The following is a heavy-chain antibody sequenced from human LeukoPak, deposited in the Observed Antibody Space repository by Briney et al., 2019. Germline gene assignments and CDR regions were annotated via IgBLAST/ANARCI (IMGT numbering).Heavy chain of an antibody. CDR1: GGSIRSYY. CDR2: IYYSANT. D-gene: IGHD3-10*01. Sequence: SETLSLTCTVSGGSIRSYYWNWIRQPPGKGLEWIGYIYYSANTNYNPSLKSRVTISVDTSKNQVSLKLSSEPAAGTALYYCAPDNSYGSGSYYTWGQGTLVTVSS. V-gene: IGHV4-59*01. J-gene: IGHJ4*02. CDR3: APDNSYGSGSYYT.